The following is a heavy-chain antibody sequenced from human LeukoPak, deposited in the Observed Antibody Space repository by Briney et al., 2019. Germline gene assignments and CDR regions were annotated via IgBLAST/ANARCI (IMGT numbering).Heavy chain of an antibody. D-gene: IGHD3-9*01. Sequence: SETLSLTCTVSGDSISSYYWSWIRQPPGKGLEWIGYIYYSGNTNYNPSLKSRVTISVDTSKNQFSLKLDSVTAADTAVYYCASLRILTGYPIDYFDYWGQGTLVTVSS. CDR2: IYYSGNT. V-gene: IGHV4-59*08. CDR3: ASLRILTGYPIDYFDY. CDR1: GDSISSYY. J-gene: IGHJ4*02.